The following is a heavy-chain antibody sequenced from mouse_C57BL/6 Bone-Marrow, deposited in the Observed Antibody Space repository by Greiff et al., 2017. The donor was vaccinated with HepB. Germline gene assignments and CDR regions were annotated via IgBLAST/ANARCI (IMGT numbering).Heavy chain of an antibody. Sequence: EVQLQQSGPELVKPGASVKISCKASGYSFTGYYMNWVKQSPEKSLEWIGEINPSTGGTTDNQKLKAKATLTVDKSSSTASLQLTSLTSEDSAVYYCASYDDYDYWGQGTPLPVSS. CDR3: ASYDDYDY. CDR2: INPSTGGT. CDR1: GYSFTGYY. J-gene: IGHJ2*01. D-gene: IGHD2-3*01. V-gene: IGHV1-42*01.